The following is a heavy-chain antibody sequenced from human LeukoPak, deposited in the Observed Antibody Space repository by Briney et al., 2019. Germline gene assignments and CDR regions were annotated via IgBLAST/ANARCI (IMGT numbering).Heavy chain of an antibody. CDR3: ARPRGWVPGGYYYYYYGMDV. J-gene: IGHJ6*02. V-gene: IGHV4-59*08. CDR1: GGSISSYY. Sequence: SETLSLTCTVSGGSISSYYWSWIRQPPGKGLEWIGYIYYSGSTNYNPSLKSRVTISVDTSKNQFSLKLSSVTAADTAVYYCARPRGWVPGGYYYYYYGMDVWGQGTTVTVSS. CDR2: IYYSGST. D-gene: IGHD1-26*01.